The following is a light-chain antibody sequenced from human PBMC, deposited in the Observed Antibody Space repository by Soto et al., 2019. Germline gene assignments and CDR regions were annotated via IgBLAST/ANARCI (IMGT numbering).Light chain of an antibody. V-gene: IGKV1-5*01. CDR1: QTITNW. Sequence: DIQMTHSPSILSASVGDRVTITCRSSQTITNWLAWYQQKPGKAPRLLIYDASSLESWVPSRFSGSGSGTEFTLTISSLQSEDFATYYCQQYKSFWTFGQGTKV. CDR3: QQYKSFWT. CDR2: DAS. J-gene: IGKJ1*01.